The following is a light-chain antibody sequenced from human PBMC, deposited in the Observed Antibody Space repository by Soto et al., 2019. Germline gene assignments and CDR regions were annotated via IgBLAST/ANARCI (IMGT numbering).Light chain of an antibody. J-gene: IGKJ1*01. V-gene: IGKV1-5*03. CDR1: QTISSW. Sequence: DIQMTQSPSTLSASVGDRVTITCRASQTISSWLAWYQQKPGKAPKFLIYTVSTLESGVPSRFSGAGSGTEFSLTISSLPPDDFATYYCQQYKTYPWTFGQGT. CDR2: TVS. CDR3: QQYKTYPWT.